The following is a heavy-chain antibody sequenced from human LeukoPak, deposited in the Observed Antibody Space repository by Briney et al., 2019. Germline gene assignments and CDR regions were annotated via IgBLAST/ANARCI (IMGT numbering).Heavy chain of an antibody. D-gene: IGHD3-22*01. J-gene: IGHJ4*02. Sequence: PGGSLRLSCAASGFTFSSAAMTWVRQAPGQGLEWVSTITGSDDRTYYADSVKGRFTISRDYSRNTMHLQMNSLRTEDTAMYYCAKGPQLISGYHPDYWGQGTLVTVSS. V-gene: IGHV3-23*01. CDR1: GFTFSSAA. CDR3: AKGPQLISGYHPDY. CDR2: ITGSDDRT.